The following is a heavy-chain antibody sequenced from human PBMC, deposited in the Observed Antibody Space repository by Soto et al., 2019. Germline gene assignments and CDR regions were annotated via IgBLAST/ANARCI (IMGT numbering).Heavy chain of an antibody. Sequence: GSLRLSCAASGFTFSTYAMTWVRQAPGKGLEWVSGISASGASTHYADSVKGRFTISRDYSKNALYLQMNSLRAEDTALYYCAKQIEYTTLDVWGQGTTVTVSS. CDR1: GFTFSTYA. V-gene: IGHV3-23*01. D-gene: IGHD6-6*01. CDR2: ISASGAST. CDR3: AKQIEYTTLDV. J-gene: IGHJ6*02.